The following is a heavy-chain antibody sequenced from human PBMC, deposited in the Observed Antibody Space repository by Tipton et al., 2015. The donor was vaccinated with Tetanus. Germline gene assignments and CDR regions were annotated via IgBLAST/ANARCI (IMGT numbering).Heavy chain of an antibody. D-gene: IGHD3-9*01. J-gene: IGHJ6*02. CDR1: GGSISSGGYY. CDR3: ARDRYYDILTGYYGVGVDRLYGMDV. CDR2: IYYSGST. V-gene: IGHV4-31*03. Sequence: TLSLTCTVSGGSISSGGYYWSWIRQHPGKGLEWIGYIYYSGSTYYNPSLKSRVTISVDTSMNQFSLKLSSVTAADTAVYYCARDRYYDILTGYYGVGVDRLYGMDVWGQGTTVTVSS.